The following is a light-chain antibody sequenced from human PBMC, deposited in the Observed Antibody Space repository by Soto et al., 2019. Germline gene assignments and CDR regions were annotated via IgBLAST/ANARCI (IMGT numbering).Light chain of an antibody. CDR1: QTISSW. J-gene: IGKJ1*01. Sequence: DIQMTQSPSTLSGSVGDRVTITSRASQTISSWLAWYQQKPGKAPKLLIYKASTLKSGVPSRFSGSASGTEFTLTISSLQPDDFATYYCQHYNSYSEAFGQGTKVDIK. CDR2: KAS. V-gene: IGKV1-5*03. CDR3: QHYNSYSEA.